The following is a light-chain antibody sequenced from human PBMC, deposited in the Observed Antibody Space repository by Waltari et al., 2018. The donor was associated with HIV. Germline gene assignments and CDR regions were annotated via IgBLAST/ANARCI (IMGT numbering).Light chain of an antibody. CDR2: SAA. V-gene: IGKV3-15*01. CDR1: QSISRN. CDR3: QQYNDWPPGYS. Sequence: EIVMTQSPATLSVSTGERATISCRASQSISRNLAWYQQKPGQAPRLLIYSAATRATDIPTRFSGGGSGTEFTLTISSLQSEDFGIYYCQQYNDWPPGYSFGQGTKVEIK. J-gene: IGKJ2*03.